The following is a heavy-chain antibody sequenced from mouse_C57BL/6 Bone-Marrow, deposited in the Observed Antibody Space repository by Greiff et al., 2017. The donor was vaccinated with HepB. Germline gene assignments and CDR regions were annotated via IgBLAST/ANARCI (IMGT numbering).Heavy chain of an antibody. V-gene: IGHV1-69*01. J-gene: IGHJ3*01. D-gene: IGHD2-4*01. CDR3: ARWDYGWFAY. CDR2: IDPSDSYT. Sequence: VQLQQPGAELVMPGASVKLSCKASGYTFTSYWMHWVKQRPGQGLEWIGEIDPSDSYTNYNQKFKGKSTLTVDKSSSTAYMQLCSLTSEDSAVYYCARWDYGWFAYWGQGTLVTVSA. CDR1: GYTFTSYW.